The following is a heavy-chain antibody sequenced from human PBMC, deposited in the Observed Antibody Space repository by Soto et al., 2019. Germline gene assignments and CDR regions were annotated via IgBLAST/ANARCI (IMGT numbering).Heavy chain of an antibody. CDR3: ATGVMGSGDPYYYMDV. V-gene: IGHV1-24*01. Sequence: ASVKVSCKVSGYTLTELSMHWVRQAPGKGLEWMGGFDPEDDETIYAQKFQGRVTMTEDTSTDTAYMELSSLRSEDTAVYYCATGVMGSGDPYYYMDVWGKGTTVTVSS. J-gene: IGHJ6*03. CDR1: GYTLTELS. D-gene: IGHD3-10*01. CDR2: FDPEDDET.